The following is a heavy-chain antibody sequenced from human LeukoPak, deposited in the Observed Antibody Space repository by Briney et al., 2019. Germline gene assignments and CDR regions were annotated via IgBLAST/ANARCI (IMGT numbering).Heavy chain of an antibody. CDR1: GFTFDDYA. Sequence: GGSLRLSCAASGFTFDDYAMHWARQAPGKGLEWVSGISWNSGSIGYADSVKGRFTISRDNAKNSLYLQMNSLRAEDTALYYCARDRGGSYGGLEFDYWGQGTLVTVSS. J-gene: IGHJ4*02. CDR2: ISWNSGSI. CDR3: ARDRGGSYGGLEFDY. D-gene: IGHD5-18*01. V-gene: IGHV3-9*01.